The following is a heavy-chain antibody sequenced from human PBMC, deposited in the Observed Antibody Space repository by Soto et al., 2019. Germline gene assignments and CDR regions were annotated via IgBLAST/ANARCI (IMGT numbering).Heavy chain of an antibody. Sequence: SVKVSCKASGFTFSSSAVQWVRQARGQRLEWIGWIVVGSGNTNYAQKFQERVTITRDMSTSTAYMELTSLRSEDTAVYYCAADNDFWCGHYSFDYWGQGALVTVSS. CDR3: AADNDFWCGHYSFDY. CDR2: IVVGSGNT. D-gene: IGHD3-3*01. V-gene: IGHV1-58*01. CDR1: GFTFSSSA. J-gene: IGHJ4*02.